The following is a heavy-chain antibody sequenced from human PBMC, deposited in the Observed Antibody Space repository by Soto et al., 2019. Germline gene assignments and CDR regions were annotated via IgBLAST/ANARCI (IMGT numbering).Heavy chain of an antibody. D-gene: IGHD3-10*01. V-gene: IGHV5-51*01. J-gene: IGHJ6*02. Sequence: PGESLKISCKGSGYSFTSYWIGWVRQMPGKGLERMGIIYPGDSDTRYSPSFQGQVTISADKSISTAYLQWSSLKASDTAMYYCARQSLVGMVRGVKASYYYGMDVWGQGTTVTVSS. CDR1: GYSFTSYW. CDR3: ARQSLVGMVRGVKASYYYGMDV. CDR2: IYPGDSDT.